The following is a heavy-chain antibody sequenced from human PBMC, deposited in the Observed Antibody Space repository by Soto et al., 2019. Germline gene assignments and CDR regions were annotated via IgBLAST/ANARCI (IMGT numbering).Heavy chain of an antibody. D-gene: IGHD2-8*01. V-gene: IGHV3-33*01. CDR3: ATDGGYCTNGVCYRFAS. CDR2: IWNDGSYK. CDR1: GFTFSAYG. Sequence: GGSLRLSCAASGFTFSAYGFHWVRQAPGKGLEWVAVIWNDGSYKYYADSVKGRFTISRDNSKNTVYLQMSSLRAEDTAMYYCATDGGYCTNGVCYRFASWGQGTLVTVSS. J-gene: IGHJ4*02.